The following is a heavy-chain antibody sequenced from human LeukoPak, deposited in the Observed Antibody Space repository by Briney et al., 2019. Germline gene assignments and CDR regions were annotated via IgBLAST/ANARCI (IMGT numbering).Heavy chain of an antibody. Sequence: PGGSLRLPCAASGFTFSSYAMSWVRQAPGKGLEWVSGISGNGGSTYYADSVKGRFTISRDNSKNTLYLQMNSLRAEDTAVYYCAKDDTDGSPDYFDYWGQGTLVTVSS. J-gene: IGHJ4*02. CDR2: ISGNGGST. D-gene: IGHD2-2*02. CDR3: AKDDTDGSPDYFDY. V-gene: IGHV3-23*01. CDR1: GFTFSSYA.